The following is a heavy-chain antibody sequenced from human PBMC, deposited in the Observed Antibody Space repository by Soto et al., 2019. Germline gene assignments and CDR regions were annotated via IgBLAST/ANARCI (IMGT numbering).Heavy chain of an antibody. D-gene: IGHD1-26*01. Sequence: ASVKVSCKASGYTFTKYAMHWVRQAPGQRLEWMGWINAGNGNTKYTQKFQGRVTITRDTSASTAYMELSSLGSEDTAVYYCARGMVGSTSQVWGQGTLVTVS. V-gene: IGHV1-3*01. CDR1: GYTFTKYA. CDR2: INAGNGNT. J-gene: IGHJ4*02. CDR3: ARGMVGSTSQV.